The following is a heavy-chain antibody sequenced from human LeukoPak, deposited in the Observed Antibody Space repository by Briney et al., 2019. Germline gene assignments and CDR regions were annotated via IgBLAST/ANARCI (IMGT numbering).Heavy chain of an antibody. CDR1: GYSISNAYY. D-gene: IGHD3-10*01. Sequence: SETLSLTCSVSGYSISNAYYWGWIRQPPGKGLEWIGSLYHSGSTYYNPSLKSRVTTSVDTSKNRFSLKLTSVTAADTAVYYCARYAVRGVTRNNWFDPWGQGTLVTVSS. V-gene: IGHV4-38-2*02. CDR2: LYHSGST. J-gene: IGHJ5*02. CDR3: ARYAVRGVTRNNWFDP.